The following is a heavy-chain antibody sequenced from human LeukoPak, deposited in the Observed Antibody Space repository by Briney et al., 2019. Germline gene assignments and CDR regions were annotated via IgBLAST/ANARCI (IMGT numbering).Heavy chain of an antibody. V-gene: IGHV1-46*01. J-gene: IGHJ4*02. CDR2: INPSGGST. CDR3: ARAKGLFDH. Sequence: GASVKVSCKASGYTFAIYYIHWVRQAPGQGLEWMGIINPSGGSTSYTQKFQGRLTMTRGTSTSTVYMELSSLRSEDTAVYYCARAKGLFDHWGQGTLVTVSS. CDR1: GYTFAIYY.